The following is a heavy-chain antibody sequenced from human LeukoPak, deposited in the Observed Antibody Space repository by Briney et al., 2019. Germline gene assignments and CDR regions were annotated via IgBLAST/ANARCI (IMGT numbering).Heavy chain of an antibody. CDR3: AKDRSYSSGWYDY. D-gene: IGHD6-19*01. CDR2: ISGSGGST. CDR1: GFSFSSYA. V-gene: IGHV3-23*01. J-gene: IGHJ4*02. Sequence: GGSLRLSCAASGFSFSSYAMSWVRQAPGKGLEWVSAISGSGGSTYYADSVKGRFTISRDNSKNTLYLQMNSLRAEDTAVYYCAKDRSYSSGWYDYWGQGTLVTVSS.